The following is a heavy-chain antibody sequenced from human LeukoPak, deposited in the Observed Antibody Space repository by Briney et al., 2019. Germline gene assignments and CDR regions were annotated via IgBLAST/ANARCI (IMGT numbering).Heavy chain of an antibody. CDR2: IYYSGST. J-gene: IGHJ3*02. D-gene: IGHD3-3*01. Sequence: SQTLSLTCTVSGGSISSGDYYWSWIRQPPGKGLEWIWYIYYSGSTYYNPSLKSRVTISVDTSKNQFSLKLSSVTAADTAVYYCARDQDYDFWSGSQAGHAFDIWGQGTMVTVSS. CDR1: GGSISSGDYY. V-gene: IGHV4-30-4*08. CDR3: ARDQDYDFWSGSQAGHAFDI.